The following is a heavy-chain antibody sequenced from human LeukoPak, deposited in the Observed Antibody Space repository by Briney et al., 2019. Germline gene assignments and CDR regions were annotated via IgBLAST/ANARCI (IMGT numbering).Heavy chain of an antibody. CDR1: GFTFSTYG. D-gene: IGHD2-2*01. Sequence: QPGGSLRLSCAASGFTFSTYGMDWVRQAPGKGLEWVAYIWYDGSNKNYADSVKGRFTISRDNSKNTLYLQMSSLRAEDTAVYYCAKVVTGYCSTTSCPFDSWGQGTLVTVSS. V-gene: IGHV3-30*02. CDR2: IWYDGSNK. CDR3: AKVVTGYCSTTSCPFDS. J-gene: IGHJ4*02.